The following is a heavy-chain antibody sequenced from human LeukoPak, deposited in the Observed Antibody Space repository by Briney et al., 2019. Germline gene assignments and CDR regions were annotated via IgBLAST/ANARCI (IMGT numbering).Heavy chain of an antibody. V-gene: IGHV3-7*01. J-gene: IGHJ4*02. CDR3: AKGGVVGTRYYFDS. CDR2: TKEDGSGS. CDR1: GLSFSYYW. Sequence: GGSLRLSCAASGLSFSYYWMSWVRQAPGKGLEWVANTKEDGSGSSYVDSVKGRFTISRDNAKNSLYLQMNSLRAEDTAVYYCAKGGVVGTRYYFDSWGQGTLVTVSS. D-gene: IGHD2-15*01.